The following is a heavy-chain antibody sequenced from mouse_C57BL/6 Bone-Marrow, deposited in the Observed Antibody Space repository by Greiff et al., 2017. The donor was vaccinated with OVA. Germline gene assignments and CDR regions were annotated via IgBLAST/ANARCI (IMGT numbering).Heavy chain of an antibody. J-gene: IGHJ3*01. Sequence: VQLQQPGAELVKPGASVKMSCKASGYPFTSYWITWVKQRPGQGLEWIGDIYPGSGSTNYNEKFKSKATLTVDTSSSTAYMQLSSLTSEYSAVYDCARPLYDGYYVGFAYWGQGTLVTVSA. CDR2: IYPGSGST. CDR1: GYPFTSYW. D-gene: IGHD2-3*01. CDR3: ARPLYDGYYVGFAY. V-gene: IGHV1-55*01.